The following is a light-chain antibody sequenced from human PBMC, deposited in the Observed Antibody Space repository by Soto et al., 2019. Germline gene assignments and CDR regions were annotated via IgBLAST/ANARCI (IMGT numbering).Light chain of an antibody. J-gene: IGKJ1*01. CDR2: GAS. CDR3: QQRSNWPLT. Sequence: EIVMTQSPATLSVSPGERATLSCRASQSVSSNLAWYQQKPGQPPRLLIYGASNRATGIPARFSGSGSGTDFTLTISSLEPEDFAVYYCQQRSNWPLTFGQGTKVEIK. CDR1: QSVSSN. V-gene: IGKV3-11*01.